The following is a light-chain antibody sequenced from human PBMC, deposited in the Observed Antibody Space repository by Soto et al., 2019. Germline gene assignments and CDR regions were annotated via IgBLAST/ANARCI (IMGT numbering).Light chain of an antibody. CDR3: QQYQSFSLT. V-gene: IGKV1-5*03. Sequence: EIPMTQSPSTLSASVGERVTITCRASQTISNWLAWYQQKPGKAPKLLIYKTSNLETVVPSRFSGSGSGTEFSLTISSLQPYDFATYYCQQYQSFSLTFGGGTRVEVK. CDR1: QTISNW. CDR2: KTS. J-gene: IGKJ4*01.